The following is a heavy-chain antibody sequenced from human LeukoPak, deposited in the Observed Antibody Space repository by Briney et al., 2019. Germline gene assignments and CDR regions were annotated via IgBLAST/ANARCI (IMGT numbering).Heavy chain of an antibody. CDR1: GFTFSDYY. CDR3: ARAAVAGTVHDY. Sequence: GRSLRLSCAASGFTFSDYYMSWIRQAPGKGLEWLSYITSSSSYTNYADSVKGRFTISGDNAKTSLYLQLNSLRAEDTAVYYCARAAVAGTVHDYWGQGTLVTVSS. J-gene: IGHJ4*02. V-gene: IGHV3-11*06. D-gene: IGHD1-1*01. CDR2: ITSSSSYT.